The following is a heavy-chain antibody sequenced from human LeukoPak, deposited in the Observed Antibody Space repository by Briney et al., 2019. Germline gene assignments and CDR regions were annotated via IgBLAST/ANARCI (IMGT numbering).Heavy chain of an antibody. V-gene: IGHV3-9*01. CDR3: AKARYSSSWYYLDY. D-gene: IGHD6-13*01. Sequence: PGRSLRLSCAASGFTFDDYAMHWVRQAPGKGLEWVSGISWNSGSIGYADSVKGRFTISRDNSKNTLYLQMNSLRAEDTAVYYCAKARYSSSWYYLDYWGQGTLVTVSS. CDR1: GFTFDDYA. CDR2: ISWNSGSI. J-gene: IGHJ4*02.